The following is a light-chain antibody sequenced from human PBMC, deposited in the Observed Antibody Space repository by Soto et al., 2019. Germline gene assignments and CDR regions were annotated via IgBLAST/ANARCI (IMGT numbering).Light chain of an antibody. CDR1: QSVSSN. CDR3: QQYNKWALT. J-gene: IGKJ1*01. Sequence: EILRTQSTGTLSASPGERATLSCRASQSVSSNLAWYQQKPGQAPRLLIYAVSTRATGIPARFSGSGSGTEVTLTISSLQSEDFAVYYCQQYNKWALTFGQGTKVEIK. V-gene: IGKV3-15*01. CDR2: AVS.